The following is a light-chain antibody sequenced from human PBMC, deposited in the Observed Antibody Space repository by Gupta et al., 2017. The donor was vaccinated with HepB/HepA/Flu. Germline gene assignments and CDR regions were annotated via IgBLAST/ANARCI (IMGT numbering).Light chain of an antibody. CDR1: QNVLYSSNNKNY. CDR2: WAS. CDR3: QQYDSNLRT. Sequence: DIVMTQSPYALAVSLGERATINCKSSQNVLYSSNNKNYLAWFQQKPGQPPRLLIYWASTRETGVPDRFSGRGSGTDFTLTISSLQAEDVAVYYCQQYDSNLRTFGRGTKVEIK. V-gene: IGKV4-1*01. J-gene: IGKJ4*02.